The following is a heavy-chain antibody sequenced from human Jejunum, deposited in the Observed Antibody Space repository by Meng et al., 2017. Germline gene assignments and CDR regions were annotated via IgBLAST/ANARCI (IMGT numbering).Heavy chain of an antibody. CDR3: VRQRYCYSAGCYSDS. CDR2: IYYTGST. Sequence: QLQLQESGPGLVKPSETLSLTCTVSCDSMRISNYYWGWIRQPPGKGLQWIGTIYYTGSTDYSPSLKSRVTISVDTSKKQFSLSLTSVTAADTAIYYCVRQRYCYSAGCYSDSWGQGTLVTVSS. D-gene: IGHD2-15*01. J-gene: IGHJ4*02. V-gene: IGHV4-39*01. CDR1: CDSMRISNYY.